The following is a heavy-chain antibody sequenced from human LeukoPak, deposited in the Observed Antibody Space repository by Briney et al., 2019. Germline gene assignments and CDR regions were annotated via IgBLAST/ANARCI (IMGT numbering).Heavy chain of an antibody. CDR1: GFTFSSYG. CDR3: AKDQWLPGLDY. D-gene: IGHD3-22*01. Sequence: PGGSLRLSCAASGFTFSSYGMHWVRQAPGKGLEWVAVISYDGSNKYYADSVKGRFTISRDNSKNTLYLQMNSLRAEDTAVYYCAKDQWLPGLDYWGQGTLVTVSS. V-gene: IGHV3-30*18. CDR2: ISYDGSNK. J-gene: IGHJ4*02.